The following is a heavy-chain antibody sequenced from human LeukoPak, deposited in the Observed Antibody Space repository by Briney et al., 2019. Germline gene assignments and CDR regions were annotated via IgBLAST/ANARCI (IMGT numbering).Heavy chain of an antibody. J-gene: IGHJ4*02. CDR1: GFTFSSYA. CDR2: IFGSGGST. D-gene: IGHD6-19*01. V-gene: IGHV3-23*01. CDR3: ARTTTGYSSGRFPGWPVDY. Sequence: GGSLRLSCAASGFTFSSYAMYWVRQAPGKGLEWVSGIFGSGGSTHYADSVKGRFTISRDNSKNTVYLQMNSLRAEDTAVYYCARTTTGYSSGRFPGWPVDYWGQGTLVTVSS.